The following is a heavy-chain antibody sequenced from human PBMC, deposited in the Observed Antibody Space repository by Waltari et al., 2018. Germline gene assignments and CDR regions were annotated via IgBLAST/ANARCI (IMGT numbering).Heavy chain of an antibody. CDR1: GYTFTSYY. CDR2: INPSGGST. J-gene: IGHJ4*02. Sequence: QVQLVQSGAEVKKPGASVKVSCKASGYTFTSYYMHWVRQAPGQGLEWMGIINPSGGSTSYAQKFQGRVTMTRDTSTSTVYMELSSLRSEDTAVYYCARVAQFRLTHAEPFDYWGQGTLVTVSS. D-gene: IGHD3-9*01. V-gene: IGHV1-46*01. CDR3: ARVAQFRLTHAEPFDY.